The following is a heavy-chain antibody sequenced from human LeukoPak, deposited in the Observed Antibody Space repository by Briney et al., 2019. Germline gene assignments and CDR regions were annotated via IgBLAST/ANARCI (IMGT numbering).Heavy chain of an antibody. D-gene: IGHD5-24*01. Sequence: PSETLSLTCSVFGDSFNEYYWNWVRQPPGKGLQWIGYVYHNGNSNYNPSLKGRLTISVDTAKNQFSLKLTSVTAADTAVYYCARDGGLQSHFDYWGQGALVTVSS. V-gene: IGHV4-59*01. J-gene: IGHJ4*02. CDR1: GDSFNEYY. CDR3: ARDGGLQSHFDY. CDR2: VYHNGNS.